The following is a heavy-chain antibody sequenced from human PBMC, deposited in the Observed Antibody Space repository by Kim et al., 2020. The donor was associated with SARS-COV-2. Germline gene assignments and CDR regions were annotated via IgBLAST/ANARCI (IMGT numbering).Heavy chain of an antibody. D-gene: IGHD1-1*01. CDR1: GFTFSSYA. J-gene: IGHJ4*02. CDR3: ARGFSGNWNDVDSIYY. Sequence: GGSLRLSCAASGFTFSSYAMHWVRQAPGKGLEWVAVISYDGSNKYYADSVKGRFTISRDNSKNTLYLQMNSLRAEDTAVYYCARGFSGNWNDVDSIYYWGQGTLVTVSS. CDR2: ISYDGSNK. V-gene: IGHV3-30*04.